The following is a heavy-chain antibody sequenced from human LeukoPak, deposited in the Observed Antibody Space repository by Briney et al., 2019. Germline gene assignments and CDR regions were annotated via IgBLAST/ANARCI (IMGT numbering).Heavy chain of an antibody. CDR1: GFTFDDYA. Sequence: PGGSLRLSCAASGFTFDDYAMHWVRQAPGKGLEWVSLISWDGGSTYYADSVKGRFTISRDNSKNSLYLQMNSLRAEDTALYYCAKDGDSSGWYFDYWGQGTLVTVSS. V-gene: IGHV3-43D*03. D-gene: IGHD6-19*01. CDR2: ISWDGGST. CDR3: AKDGDSSGWYFDY. J-gene: IGHJ4*02.